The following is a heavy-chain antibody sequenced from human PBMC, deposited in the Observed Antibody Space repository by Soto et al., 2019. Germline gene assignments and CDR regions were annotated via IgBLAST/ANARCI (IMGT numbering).Heavy chain of an antibody. CDR1: GYTFTSYY. CDR2: INPSGGST. J-gene: IGHJ6*03. V-gene: IGHV1-46*03. Sequence: ASVKVSCKASGYTFTSYYMHWVRQAPGQGLEWMGIINPSGGSTSYAQKFQGRVTMTRDTSTSTVYMELSSLRSEDTAVYYCAREGWGGVFGMDAVHPGVYFYMDVGGKGPKLTVS. D-gene: IGHD2-8*02. CDR3: AREGWGGVFGMDAVHPGVYFYMDV.